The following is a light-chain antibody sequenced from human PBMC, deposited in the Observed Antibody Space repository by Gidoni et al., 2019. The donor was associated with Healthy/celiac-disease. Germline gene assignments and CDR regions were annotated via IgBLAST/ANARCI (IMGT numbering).Light chain of an antibody. CDR2: KAS. CDR3: QQYNSYSLT. Sequence: DIQMTQYPSTLSASVGDRVTITCRASQSISSWLAWYQQKPGKAPKLLIYKASSLESGVPSRFRGSGSGTEFTLTIGSLQPDDFAPYSCQQYNSYSLTFGQGTKVEIK. J-gene: IGKJ1*01. CDR1: QSISSW. V-gene: IGKV1-5*03.